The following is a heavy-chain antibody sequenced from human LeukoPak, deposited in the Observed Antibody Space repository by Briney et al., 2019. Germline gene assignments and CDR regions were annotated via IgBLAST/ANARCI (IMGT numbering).Heavy chain of an antibody. V-gene: IGHV3-23*01. CDR1: GFTFSSYA. J-gene: IGHJ4*02. Sequence: GGSLRLSCAASGFTFSSYAMSWVRQAPGKGLEWVSAISGSGGSTYYADSVKGRLTISRDNSKNTLYLQMNSLRAEDTAVYYCAKGHVCSGGGCRLDCWGQGTLVTVSS. CDR3: AKGHVCSGGGCRLDC. D-gene: IGHD2-15*01. CDR2: ISGSGGST.